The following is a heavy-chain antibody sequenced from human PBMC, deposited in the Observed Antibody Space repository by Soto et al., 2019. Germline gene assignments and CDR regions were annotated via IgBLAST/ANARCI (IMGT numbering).Heavy chain of an antibody. CDR2: ISNDGSKK. D-gene: IGHD6-19*01. J-gene: IGHJ4*02. Sequence: GGSLRLSCAASGFVFTNYGMHWVRQAPGKGLEWVAFISNDGSKKYYADSVKGRFTIPRDNSENTVYLQMTSLRPDDTAVFYCARDVAMPSGLGLGYWGQGTLVTVSS. CDR3: ARDVAMPSGLGLGY. CDR1: GFVFTNYG. V-gene: IGHV3-30*03.